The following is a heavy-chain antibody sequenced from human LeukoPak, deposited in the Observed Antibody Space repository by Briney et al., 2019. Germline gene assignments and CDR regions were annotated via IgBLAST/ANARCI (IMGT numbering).Heavy chain of an antibody. J-gene: IGHJ4*02. CDR3: AKSHCTTTSCRGNYFDY. V-gene: IGHV3-30*18. CDR1: GFTFSSYG. D-gene: IGHD2-2*01. Sequence: PGGSLRLSCAASGFTFSSYGMHWVRQAPGKGLEWVAVISYDGSNKYYADSVKGRFTISRDNSKNTLYLQMNSLRAEDTALYYCAKSHCTTTSCRGNYFDYWGQGTLVTVSS. CDR2: ISYDGSNK.